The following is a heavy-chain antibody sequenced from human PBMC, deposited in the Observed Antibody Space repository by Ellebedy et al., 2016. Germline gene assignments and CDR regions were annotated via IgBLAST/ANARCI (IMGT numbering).Heavy chain of an antibody. D-gene: IGHD3-10*01. CDR3: ARDWGRAGVSPLVRVTS. Sequence: SETLSLTCTVSSGSISTSSHYWGWIRQPPGKGLEWIGSIYYSGSTYYNPSLKSRVSISVDTSKNQFSLKLSSVTAADTAVYYCARDWGRAGVSPLVRVTSWGQGTLVTVSS. J-gene: IGHJ5*02. V-gene: IGHV4-39*07. CDR1: SGSISTSSHY. CDR2: IYYSGST.